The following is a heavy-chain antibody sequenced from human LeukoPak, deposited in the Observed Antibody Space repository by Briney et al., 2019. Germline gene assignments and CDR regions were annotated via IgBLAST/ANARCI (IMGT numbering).Heavy chain of an antibody. CDR1: GFTFSRYS. CDR3: ARAISNDFSKTLDY. J-gene: IGHJ4*02. CDR2: FNSDGRST. Sequence: GGSLRLSCAASGFTFSRYSMTWVRQAPGKGLVWVSRFNSDGRSTAYADSVKGRFTISRDNAKNTLYLQMNSLRAEDTAIYYCARAISNDFSKTLDYWGQGSLVTVSS. V-gene: IGHV3-74*01. D-gene: IGHD3/OR15-3a*01.